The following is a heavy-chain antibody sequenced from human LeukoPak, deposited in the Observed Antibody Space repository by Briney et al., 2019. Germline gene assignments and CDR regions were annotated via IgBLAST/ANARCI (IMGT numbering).Heavy chain of an antibody. CDR1: GVRMSNYY. Sequence: PSETLSLTCTVSGVRMSNYYWNWIRQAPGKGPEWLGYIYYTGIINYNPSLRSRLTTSVDTSKSQFSMQLSSVTAADTAVYYCATQRLCSSGRCSSWFDPWGQGTLVTVSS. V-gene: IGHV4-59*08. CDR3: ATQRLCSSGRCSSWFDP. D-gene: IGHD2-15*01. J-gene: IGHJ5*02. CDR2: IYYTGII.